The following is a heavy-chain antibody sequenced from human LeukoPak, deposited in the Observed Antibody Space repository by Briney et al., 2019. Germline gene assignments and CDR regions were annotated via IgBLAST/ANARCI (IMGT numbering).Heavy chain of an antibody. Sequence: PGGSLRLSCAASGFTFSSYWMSWVRQAPGKGLEWVANIKPDGSEKIYVDSVKGRFTISRDNAKNSLYLQMNSLRAEDTAVYYCAKDGPRVLRYFDWLLVGYGMDVWGQGTTVTVSS. D-gene: IGHD3-9*01. J-gene: IGHJ6*02. CDR2: IKPDGSEK. CDR3: AKDGPRVLRYFDWLLVGYGMDV. V-gene: IGHV3-7*01. CDR1: GFTFSSYW.